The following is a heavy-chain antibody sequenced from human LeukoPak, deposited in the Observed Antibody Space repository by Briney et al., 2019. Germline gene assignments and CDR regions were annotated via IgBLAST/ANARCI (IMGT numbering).Heavy chain of an antibody. Sequence: GRSLRLSCAASGFTFSSYAMHWVRQAPGKGLEWVSAISGSGGSTYYADSVKGRFTISRDNSKNTLYLQMNSLRAEDTAVYYCAKDRTRRIGKYQLLLGWFDPWGQGTLVTVSS. D-gene: IGHD2-2*01. CDR3: AKDRTRRIGKYQLLLGWFDP. CDR1: GFTFSSYA. J-gene: IGHJ5*02. V-gene: IGHV3-23*01. CDR2: ISGSGGST.